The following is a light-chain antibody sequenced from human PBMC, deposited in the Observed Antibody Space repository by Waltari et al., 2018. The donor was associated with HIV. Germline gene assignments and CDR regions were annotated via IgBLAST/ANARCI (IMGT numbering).Light chain of an antibody. CDR3: QTWVTGILV. Sequence: QLVLSQSPSASASLGASVKLTCTLSSGPSSYAIAWPPQQPEKGPQYLMKVNSDGSHTKGDGIPDRFSGSSSGAERYLTISSLQSEDEADYYCQTWVTGILVFGGGTKLTVL. J-gene: IGLJ3*02. CDR2: VNSDGSH. V-gene: IGLV4-69*01. CDR1: SGPSSYA.